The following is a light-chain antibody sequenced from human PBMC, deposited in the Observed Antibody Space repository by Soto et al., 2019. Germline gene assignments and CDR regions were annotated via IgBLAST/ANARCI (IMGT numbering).Light chain of an antibody. CDR3: QQCSTWPHLYT. V-gene: IGKV3-11*01. CDR1: QSVSTY. Sequence: EVVLTQSPATLSLSPGERATLSCRASQSVSTYLAWYQQRPGQAPRLLIYDASNRAPGIPARFSGSGSGTDFTLTISSLDPEDFAVYYCQQCSTWPHLYTFGQGTKLEIK. J-gene: IGKJ2*01. CDR2: DAS.